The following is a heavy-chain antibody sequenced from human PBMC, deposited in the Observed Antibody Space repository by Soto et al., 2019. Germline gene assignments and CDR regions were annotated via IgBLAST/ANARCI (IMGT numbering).Heavy chain of an antibody. V-gene: IGHV5-51*01. CDR1: GYSFTSYW. Sequence: GESLKISCKGSGYSFTSYWIDWVRQMPGKGLEWMGIIYPGDSDTRYSPSFQGQVTISADKSISTAYLQWSSLKASDTAMYYCARALDYGDYGGWFDPWGQGTLVTVSS. J-gene: IGHJ5*02. CDR2: IYPGDSDT. CDR3: ARALDYGDYGGWFDP. D-gene: IGHD4-17*01.